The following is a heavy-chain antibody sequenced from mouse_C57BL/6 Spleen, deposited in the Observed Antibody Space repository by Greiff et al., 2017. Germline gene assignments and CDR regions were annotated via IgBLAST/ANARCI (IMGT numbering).Heavy chain of an antibody. CDR2: ISYDGSN. CDR3: ARDYGSSMDY. D-gene: IGHD1-1*01. CDR1: GYSITSGYY. V-gene: IGHV3-6*01. Sequence: VQLQQSGPGLVKPSQSLSLTCSVTGYSITSGYYWNWIRQFPGNKLEWMGYISYDGSNNYNPSLKNRISITRDTSKNQFFLKLNSVTTEDTATYYCARDYGSSMDYWGQGTSVTVSS. J-gene: IGHJ4*01.